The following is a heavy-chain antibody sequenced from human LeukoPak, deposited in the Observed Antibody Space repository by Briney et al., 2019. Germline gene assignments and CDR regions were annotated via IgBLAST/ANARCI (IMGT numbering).Heavy chain of an antibody. CDR3: ARYVVYGSGKHYFDY. D-gene: IGHD3-10*01. Sequence: SETLSLTCTVSGGSISSYYWSWIRQPPGKGLEWIGYIYYSGSTNYNPSLKSRVTISVDTSKNQFSLKLSSVTAADTAVYYCARYVVYGSGKHYFDYWGQGTLVTVSS. V-gene: IGHV4-59*01. CDR2: IYYSGST. CDR1: GGSISSYY. J-gene: IGHJ4*02.